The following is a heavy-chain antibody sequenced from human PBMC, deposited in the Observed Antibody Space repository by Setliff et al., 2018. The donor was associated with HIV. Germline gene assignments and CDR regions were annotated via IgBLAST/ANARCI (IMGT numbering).Heavy chain of an antibody. D-gene: IGHD6-19*01. CDR3: ARGPARAVARPGWLDP. Sequence: PSETLSLTCAVSGGSVSSSNWWRGVRQPPGKGLEWIGEISQSGSTNYNPSLKSRVTISVDKSKNQFSLKLSSVTAADTAVYYCARGPARAVARPGWLDPWGQGTLVTVSS. CDR2: ISQSGST. V-gene: IGHV4-4*02. J-gene: IGHJ5*02. CDR1: GGSVSSSNW.